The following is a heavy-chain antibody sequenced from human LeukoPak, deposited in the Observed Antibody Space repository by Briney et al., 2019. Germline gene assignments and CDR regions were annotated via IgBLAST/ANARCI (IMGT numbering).Heavy chain of an antibody. V-gene: IGHV4-34*01. Sequence: PSETLSLTCAVYGGSFSGYYWSWIRQPPGKGLEWIGEINHSGSTNYNPSLKSRVTISVDTSKNQFFLKLSSVTAADTAVYYCARGRSSLGGAPGAVWYFDLWGRGTLVTVSS. CDR2: INHSGST. J-gene: IGHJ2*01. CDR3: ARGRSSLGGAPGAVWYFDL. D-gene: IGHD2-2*01. CDR1: GGSFSGYY.